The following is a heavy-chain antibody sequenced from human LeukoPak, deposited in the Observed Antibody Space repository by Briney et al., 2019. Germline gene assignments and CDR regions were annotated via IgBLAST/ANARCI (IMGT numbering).Heavy chain of an antibody. J-gene: IGHJ6*03. Sequence: KPSETLSLTCSVSGGSISSYYWSWIRQPPGKGLEWLGYIYYSGSTNYNPSLKSRVTISVDTSKNQFSLRLSSVTAADTAVYYCARVATYYYYYMDVWGKGTTVTVSS. CDR3: ARVATYYYYYMDV. CDR1: GGSISSYY. CDR2: IYYSGST. V-gene: IGHV4-59*01.